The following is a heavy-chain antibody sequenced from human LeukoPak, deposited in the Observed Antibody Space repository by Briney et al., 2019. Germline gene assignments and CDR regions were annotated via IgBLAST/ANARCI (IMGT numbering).Heavy chain of an antibody. CDR1: GGSFSGYY. Sequence: SKTLSLTCAVYGGSFSGYYWSWIRQPPGKGLEWIGEINHSGSTNYNPSLKSRVTISVDTSKNQFSLKLSSVTAADTAVYYCARGRDDIVVVVAATPFDYWGQGTLVTVSS. J-gene: IGHJ4*02. D-gene: IGHD2-15*01. V-gene: IGHV4-34*01. CDR3: ARGRDDIVVVVAATPFDY. CDR2: INHSGST.